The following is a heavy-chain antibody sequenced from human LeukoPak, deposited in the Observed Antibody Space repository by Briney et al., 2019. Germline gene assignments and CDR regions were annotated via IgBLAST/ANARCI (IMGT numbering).Heavy chain of an antibody. D-gene: IGHD6-25*01. J-gene: IGHJ6*04. CDR3: AKVKQRRARKYYYYYGRDV. CDR1: GFTFSSYA. Sequence: GGSLRLSCAASGFTFSSYAMSWVRQAPGKGLEWVSAISGSGGSTYYADSVKGRFTISRDNSKNTLYLQMNSLRAEDTAVYYCAKVKQRRARKYYYYYGRDVGGKGPRVTVPS. V-gene: IGHV3-23*01. CDR2: ISGSGGST.